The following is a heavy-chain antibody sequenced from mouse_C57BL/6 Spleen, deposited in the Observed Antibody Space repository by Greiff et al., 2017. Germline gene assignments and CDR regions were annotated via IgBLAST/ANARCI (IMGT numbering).Heavy chain of an antibody. CDR3: AREAIYYYGSSYVNYAMDY. CDR2: INPGSGGT. Sequence: VQLQESGAELVRPGTSVKVSCKASGYAFTNYLIEWVKQRPGQGLEWIGVINPGSGGTNYNEKFKGKATLTADKSSSTAYMQLSSLTSEDSAVYFCAREAIYYYGSSYVNYAMDYWGQGTSVTVSS. J-gene: IGHJ4*01. D-gene: IGHD1-1*01. CDR1: GYAFTNYL. V-gene: IGHV1-54*01.